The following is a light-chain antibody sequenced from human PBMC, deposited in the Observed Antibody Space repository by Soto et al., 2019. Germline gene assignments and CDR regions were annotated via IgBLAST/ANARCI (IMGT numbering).Light chain of an antibody. V-gene: IGKV1-39*01. J-gene: IGKJ3*01. CDR3: QQTDSVPHT. CDR2: AAS. Sequence: DLQMTQSPSSLSASVGDRVTMTCRASQSISTYLNWYQQKPGKAPKLLIFAASTLKSEVPSRFSGGGSGTEFTLTISSLQLEDFATYYCQQTDSVPHTFGPGTKVDV. CDR1: QSISTY.